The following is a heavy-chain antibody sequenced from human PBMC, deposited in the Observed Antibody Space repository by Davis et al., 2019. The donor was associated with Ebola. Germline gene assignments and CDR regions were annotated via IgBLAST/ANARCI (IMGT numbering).Heavy chain of an antibody. J-gene: IGHJ6*02. CDR1: GFTFSSYW. CDR3: ASEGETAYYYYGMDV. D-gene: IGHD3-16*01. V-gene: IGHV3-7*01. Sequence: GESLKISCAASGFTFSSYWMSWVRQAPGKGLEWVANIKQDGSEKYYVDSVKGRFTISRDNAKNSLYLQMNSLRAEDTAVYYCASEGETAYYYYGMDVWGQGTTVTVSS. CDR2: IKQDGSEK.